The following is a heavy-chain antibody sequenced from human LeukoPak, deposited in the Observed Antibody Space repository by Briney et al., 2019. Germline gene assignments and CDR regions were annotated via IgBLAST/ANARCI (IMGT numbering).Heavy chain of an antibody. J-gene: IGHJ4*02. CDR2: INHSGST. D-gene: IGHD6-19*01. CDR1: GGSFSGYY. Sequence: SETLSLTCAVYGGSFSGYYWSWILQPPGKGLEWIGEINHSGSTNYNPSLKSRVTISVDTSKNQFSLKLSSVTAADTAVYYCARFEYSSGWYDRTYFDYWGQGTLVTVS. V-gene: IGHV4-34*01. CDR3: ARFEYSSGWYDRTYFDY.